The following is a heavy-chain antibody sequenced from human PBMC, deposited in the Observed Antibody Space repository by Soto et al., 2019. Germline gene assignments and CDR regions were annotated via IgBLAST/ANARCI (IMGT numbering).Heavy chain of an antibody. CDR3: ARDQGIVALYYYYGMDV. V-gene: IGHV3-33*01. CDR2: IWYDGSNK. D-gene: IGHD3-22*01. J-gene: IGHJ6*02. Sequence: GGSLRLSCAASGFTFSSYGMHWVRQAPGKGLEWVAVIWYDGSNKYYADSVKGRFTISRDNSKNTLYLQMNSLRAEDTAVYYCARDQGIVALYYYYGMDVWGQGTTVTVSS. CDR1: GFTFSSYG.